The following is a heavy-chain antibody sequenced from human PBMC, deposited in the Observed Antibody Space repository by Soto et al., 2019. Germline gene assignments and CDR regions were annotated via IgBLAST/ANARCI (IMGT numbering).Heavy chain of an antibody. V-gene: IGHV3-23*01. CDR1: GFTFSSYA. CDR3: AKDQVVAAKAGVALGGY. CDR2: ISGSGGST. J-gene: IGHJ4*02. Sequence: GGSLRLSCAASGFTFSSYAMSWVRQAPGKGLEWVSAISGSGGSTYYADSVKGRFTISRDNSKNKLYLQMNSLRAEDTAVYYCAKDQVVAAKAGVALGGYWGQGTLVTVSS. D-gene: IGHD2-15*01.